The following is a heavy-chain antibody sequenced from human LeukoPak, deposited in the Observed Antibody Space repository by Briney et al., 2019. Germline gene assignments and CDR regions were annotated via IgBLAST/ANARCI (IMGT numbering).Heavy chain of an antibody. CDR1: GYTFTSYG. CDR3: ARDGYGDHRGYFDY. V-gene: IGHV1-18*01. J-gene: IGHJ4*02. CDR2: ISAYDGNT. Sequence: PRASVKVSCKASGYTFTSYGISWVRQAPGRGLEWMGWISAYDGNTNYAQKLQGRVTMTTDTSTSTAYMELRSLRSDDTAVYYCARDGYGDHRGYFDYWGQGTLVTVSS. D-gene: IGHD4-17*01.